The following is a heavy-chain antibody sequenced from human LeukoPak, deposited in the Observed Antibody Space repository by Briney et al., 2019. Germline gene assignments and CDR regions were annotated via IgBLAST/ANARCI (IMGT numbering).Heavy chain of an antibody. J-gene: IGHJ4*02. Sequence: GGSLRLPCAASGFTFSSYDMHWVRQATGKGLEWVSAIGTAGDTYYPGSVKGRFTISRENAKNSLYLQMNSLRAGDTAVYYCARAPGSYYDSSGYHFDYWGQGTLVTVSS. CDR3: ARAPGSYYDSSGYHFDY. CDR1: GFTFSSYD. CDR2: IGTAGDT. V-gene: IGHV3-13*01. D-gene: IGHD3-22*01.